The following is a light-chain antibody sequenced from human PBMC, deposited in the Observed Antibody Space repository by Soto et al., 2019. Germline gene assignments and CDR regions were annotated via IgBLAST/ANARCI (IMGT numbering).Light chain of an antibody. CDR3: QQSYRTPT. Sequence: DIQMTQSPSSLSASVGDRVTITCRASQSISSYLNWHQQKPGKAPKLLIYAASSLQSGVPSRFSGSGSGTDYTLTISSLQPEDFATYYCQQSYRTPTFGQGTRLEIK. V-gene: IGKV1-39*01. CDR1: QSISSY. CDR2: AAS. J-gene: IGKJ5*01.